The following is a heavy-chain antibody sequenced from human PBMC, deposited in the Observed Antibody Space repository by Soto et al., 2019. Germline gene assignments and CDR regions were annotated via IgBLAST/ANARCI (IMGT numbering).Heavy chain of an antibody. CDR2: IDSDGSRT. CDR3: ASLSAPVDY. V-gene: IGHV3-74*01. J-gene: IGHJ4*02. Sequence: PXGSLRLSCAASGXTFSSYCMHWVRQAPGKGLVWVSEIDSDGSRTNYADSVKGRFTISRENAKNTLYLQMNSLRAEDTAVYYFASLSAPVDYWGQGTLGTVSS. D-gene: IGHD2-2*01. CDR1: GXTFSSYC.